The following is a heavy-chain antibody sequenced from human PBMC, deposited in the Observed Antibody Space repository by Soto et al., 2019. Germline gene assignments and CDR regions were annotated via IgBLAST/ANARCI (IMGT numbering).Heavy chain of an antibody. Sequence: QVQLVQSGAEVQKPGSSVKVSCKASGGTFSSYAISWVRQAPGQGLEWMGGIIPIFGTANFAQKFQGRGPITADESTSTDYMELSSVRSEDTAVYYCARGRVAGEINALDVWGQGRMVSVSS. CDR1: GGTFSSYA. D-gene: IGHD2-15*01. V-gene: IGHV1-69*01. J-gene: IGHJ3*01. CDR3: ARGRVAGEINALDV. CDR2: IIPIFGTA.